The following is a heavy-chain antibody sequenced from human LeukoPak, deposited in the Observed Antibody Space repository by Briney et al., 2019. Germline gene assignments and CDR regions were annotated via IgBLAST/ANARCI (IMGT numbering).Heavy chain of an antibody. CDR2: ISSGGNT. CDR3: AKHYMGSSYNHGLDC. Sequence: SETLSLTCAVYGGSFSGYYWTWIRQSPGKGLEWIGEISSGGNTNENPSLKSRVTIAVDTSKNQFSLKLSSVTAADTALYYCAKHYMGSSYNHGLDCWGQGTLVTVSS. CDR1: GGSFSGYY. V-gene: IGHV4-34*01. D-gene: IGHD3-10*01. J-gene: IGHJ4*02.